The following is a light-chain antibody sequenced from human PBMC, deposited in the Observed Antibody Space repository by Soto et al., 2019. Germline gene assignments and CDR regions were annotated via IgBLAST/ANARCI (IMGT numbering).Light chain of an antibody. CDR1: QSLVHRDGNTY. CDR3: MQATQSWA. Sequence: IVLTQTPLSSPVTLGQPASISCSSSQSLVHRDGNTYLSWLHQRPGQPPRLLIYQVSNRLSGVPDRFTGSGAGTDFTLKISRVEAEDVGIYYCMQATQSWAFGQGTKVEIK. V-gene: IGKV2-24*01. J-gene: IGKJ1*01. CDR2: QVS.